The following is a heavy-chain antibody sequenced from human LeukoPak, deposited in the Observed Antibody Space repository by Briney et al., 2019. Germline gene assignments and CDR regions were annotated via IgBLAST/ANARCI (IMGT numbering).Heavy chain of an antibody. CDR2: ISYNDGST. CDR1: GYSISSGYH. CDR3: AKDSPLLTI. J-gene: IGHJ3*02. V-gene: IGHV3-23*01. Sequence: PSETLSLTCAVSGYSISSGYHWAWIRQPPGKGLEWVSAISYNDGSTYYADSVKGRFTISRDNSKNTLYLQMNSLRAEDTATYYCAKDSPLLTIWGQGTMVTVSS.